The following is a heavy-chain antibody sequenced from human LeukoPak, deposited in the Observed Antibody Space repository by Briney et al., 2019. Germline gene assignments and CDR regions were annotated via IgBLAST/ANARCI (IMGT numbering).Heavy chain of an antibody. CDR1: GGSIRSYY. CDR2: IYYSGST. J-gene: IGHJ4*02. V-gene: IGHV4-59*08. Sequence: SETLSLTCTVSGGSIRSYYWSWIRQPPGKGLEWMGYIYYSGSTNYNPSLKSRVTISVDTSKNQFSLKLSSVTAADTAVYYCARHPSAVAGKTFDCWGQGTLVTVSS. CDR3: ARHPSAVAGKTFDC. D-gene: IGHD6-19*01.